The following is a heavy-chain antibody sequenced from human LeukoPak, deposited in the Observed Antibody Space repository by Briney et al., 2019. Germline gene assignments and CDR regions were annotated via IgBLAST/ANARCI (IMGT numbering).Heavy chain of an antibody. V-gene: IGHV1-69*04. J-gene: IGHJ2*01. CDR2: IIPILGIA. Sequence: SVKVSCKASGGTFSSYAISWVRQAPGQGLEWMGRIIPILGIANHAQKFQGRVTITADKSTSTAYMELSSLRSEDTAVYYCARDQGVATTPLHWYFDLWGRGTLVTVSS. D-gene: IGHD5-24*01. CDR1: GGTFSSYA. CDR3: ARDQGVATTPLHWYFDL.